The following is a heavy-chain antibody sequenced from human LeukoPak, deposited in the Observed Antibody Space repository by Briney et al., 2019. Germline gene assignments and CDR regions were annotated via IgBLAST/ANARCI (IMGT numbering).Heavy chain of an antibody. CDR2: ISGSGGST. V-gene: IGHV3-23*01. D-gene: IGHD3-3*01. CDR3: AKAWSTGYGYYDFWSGYYASFDY. J-gene: IGHJ4*02. CDR1: GFTFSSYA. Sequence: GGSLRLSCAASGFTFSSYAMSWVRQAPGKGLEWVSAISGSGGSTYYADSVKGRFTISRDNSKNTLYLQMNSLRAEDTAVYYCAKAWSTGYGYYDFWSGYYASFDYWGQGTLVTVSS.